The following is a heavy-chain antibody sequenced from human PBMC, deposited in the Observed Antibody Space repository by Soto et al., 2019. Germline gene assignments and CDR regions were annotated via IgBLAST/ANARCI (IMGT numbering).Heavy chain of an antibody. Sequence: EVQLVESGGGLVRPGGSLRLSCAASGLTISNAWMSWVRQAPGKGLQWVGRIKSKTDVGTTHYAAPVKGRFTISRDDSKNTLYLQMNSLKAEDTAVYYCTTSGTRYELWRGDDKWGQGILVTVSS. CDR2: IKSKTDVGTT. V-gene: IGHV3-15*01. CDR1: GLTISNAW. J-gene: IGHJ4*02. CDR3: TTSGTRYELWRGDDK. D-gene: IGHD3-3*01.